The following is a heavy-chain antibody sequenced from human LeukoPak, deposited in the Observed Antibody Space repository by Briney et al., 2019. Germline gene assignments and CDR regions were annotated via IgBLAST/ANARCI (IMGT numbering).Heavy chain of an antibody. V-gene: IGHV3-30*18. D-gene: IGHD2-15*01. CDR1: GFTFSSYG. Sequence: GGSLRLSCAASGFTFSSYGMHWVRQAPGKGLEWVAVISYDGSNKCYADSVKGRFTISRDNSKNTLYLQMNSLRAEDTAVYYCAKTFGSIDPFEYWGQGTLVTVSS. J-gene: IGHJ4*02. CDR2: ISYDGSNK. CDR3: AKTFGSIDPFEY.